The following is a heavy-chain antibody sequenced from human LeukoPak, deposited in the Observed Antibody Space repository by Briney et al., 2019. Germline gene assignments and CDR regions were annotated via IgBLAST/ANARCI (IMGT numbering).Heavy chain of an antibody. V-gene: IGHV4-34*01. J-gene: IGHJ4*02. CDR3: ARLTYYYDSSGYPTLY. CDR1: GGSFSGYY. CDR2: INHSGST. Sequence: SETLSLTCAVYGGSFSGYYWSWIRQPPGKGLEWIGEINHSGSTNYNPSLKSRVTISVDTSKNQFSLKLSSVTAADTAVYYCARLTYYYDSSGYPTLYWGQGTLVTVSS. D-gene: IGHD3-22*01.